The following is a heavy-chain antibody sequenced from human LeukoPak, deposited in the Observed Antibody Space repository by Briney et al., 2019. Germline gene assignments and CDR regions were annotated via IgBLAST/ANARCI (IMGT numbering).Heavy chain of an antibody. CDR2: IYSGGST. CDR3: AITVTVYYYGMDV. Sequence: PGGSLRLSCAASGFTVSSNYMSWVRQAPGKGLEWVSVIYSGGSTYYADSVKGRFTISRDNSKNTLYLQMNSLRAEDTAVYYCAITVTVYYYGMDVWGQGNTVTVSS. J-gene: IGHJ6*02. V-gene: IGHV3-66*01. CDR1: GFTVSSNY. D-gene: IGHD4-17*01.